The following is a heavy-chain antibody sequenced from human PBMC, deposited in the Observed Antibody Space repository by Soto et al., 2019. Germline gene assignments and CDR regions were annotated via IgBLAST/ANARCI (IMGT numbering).Heavy chain of an antibody. CDR2: MNQDGSEK. D-gene: IGHD7-27*01. CDR3: ARDNRGTFDY. V-gene: IGHV3-7*03. CDR1: GFTFSNSW. Sequence: EVQLVESGGGLVQPGGSLRLSCAASGFTFSNSWMTWVRQAPGKGLEWVANMNQDGSEKYYEDSVKGRFTISRDNAKNSLSLQMNILRAEDTAVYFCARDNRGTFDYWGQGALVTVSS. J-gene: IGHJ4*02.